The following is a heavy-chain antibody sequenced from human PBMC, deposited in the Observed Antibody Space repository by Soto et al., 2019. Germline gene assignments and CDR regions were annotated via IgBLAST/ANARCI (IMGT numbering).Heavy chain of an antibody. CDR1: GFTFRNYG. CDR2: IGIGSSTK. CDR3: FWPHSDFRSLPYY. Sequence: GGSLRLSCAASGFTFRNYGMNWVRQAPGKGLEWVSYIGIGSSTKYYADSVKGRFTISRDNAKNSLYLQMNSLRAEDTARYYFFWPHSDFRSLPYYCGQGSLVTVYS. D-gene: IGHD3-3*01. J-gene: IGHJ1*01. V-gene: IGHV3-48*01.